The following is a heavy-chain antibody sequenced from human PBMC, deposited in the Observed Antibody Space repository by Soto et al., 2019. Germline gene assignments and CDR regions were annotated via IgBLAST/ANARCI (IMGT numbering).Heavy chain of an antibody. Sequence: QVQLQESGPGLVNPSETLALTGTVTGGSISSYYWSWIRQPPGKGLVWIWYIYYSGITNYNPSLKRRLPTTVDTPKNHYSLELSSVTAADPAVYYCASRITMVRGVDWYFDLWVLGTLVTVSS. CDR3: ASRITMVRGVDWYFDL. V-gene: IGHV4-59*08. CDR1: GGSISSYY. D-gene: IGHD3-10*01. CDR2: IYYSGIT. J-gene: IGHJ2*01.